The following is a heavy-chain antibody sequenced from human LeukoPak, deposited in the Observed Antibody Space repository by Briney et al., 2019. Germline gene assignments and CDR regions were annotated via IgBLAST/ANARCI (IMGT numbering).Heavy chain of an antibody. D-gene: IGHD4-17*01. CDR2: IKSKTDGGTT. J-gene: IGHJ4*02. CDR3: TASSRSTVTTLYY. V-gene: IGHV3-15*01. CDR1: GFTFSNAW. Sequence: GGSLRLSCAASGFTFSNAWMSWVRQAPGKGLEWVGRIKSKTDGGTTDYAAPVKGRFTISRDDSKNTLYLQMNSLKTGDTAVYYCTASSRSTVTTLYYWGQGTLVTVSS.